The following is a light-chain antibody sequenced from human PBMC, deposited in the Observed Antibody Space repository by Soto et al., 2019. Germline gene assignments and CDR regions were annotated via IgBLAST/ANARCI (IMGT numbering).Light chain of an antibody. CDR1: QGISNY. CDR3: QKYNYDLFT. J-gene: IGKJ3*01. CDR2: AAS. Sequence: DIQMTQSPSSLSASAGDRVTITCRASQGISNYVSWYQQKPGKVPKLLIYAASTLQSGVPSRFSGSGSGTDFTLTISSLQPEDVGTYYCQKYNYDLFTFGPGTKVNIK. V-gene: IGKV1-27*01.